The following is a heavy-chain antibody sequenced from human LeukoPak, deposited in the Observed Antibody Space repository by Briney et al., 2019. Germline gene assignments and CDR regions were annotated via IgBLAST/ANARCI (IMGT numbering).Heavy chain of an antibody. CDR1: GGTFSSYA. V-gene: IGHV1-69*04. Sequence: SVKVSCKASGGTFSSYAISWVRQAPGQGLEWMGRIIPILGIANYAQKFQGRVTITADKSTSTAYMELSSLRSEDTAVYYCARAVTEYSGYDYSDYWGQGTLVTVSS. D-gene: IGHD5-12*01. J-gene: IGHJ4*02. CDR3: ARAVTEYSGYDYSDY. CDR2: IIPILGIA.